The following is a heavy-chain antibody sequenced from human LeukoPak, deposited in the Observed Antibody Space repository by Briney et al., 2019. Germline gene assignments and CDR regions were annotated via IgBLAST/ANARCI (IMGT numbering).Heavy chain of an antibody. CDR2: IYTSGTT. J-gene: IGHJ3*02. CDR3: ATKTAPPRRVDSSDI. CDR1: GDSISPYY. Sequence: SETLSLACSVSGDSISPYYWSWIRQPAGKGLEWIARIYTSGTTYYNPSLKSRVTFSLDTSKNHFSLKLTSVTAADTAVYYCATKTAPPRRVDSSDIWGQGTMVTVSS. D-gene: IGHD5-18*01. V-gene: IGHV4-4*07.